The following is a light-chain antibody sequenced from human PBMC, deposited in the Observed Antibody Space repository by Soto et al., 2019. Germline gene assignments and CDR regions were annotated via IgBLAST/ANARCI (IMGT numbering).Light chain of an antibody. J-gene: IGKJ4*01. CDR3: QQYNSVSLLT. Sequence: DIQMPQSPSTLSASVGDRVTLTCRASQSISSWLAWYQQTPGKATNLLIYKASSLESGVPSRFSGSGSGTEFTLTISSLQPDDFATYYCQQYNSVSLLTFGGGTKVDIK. V-gene: IGKV1-5*03. CDR2: KAS. CDR1: QSISSW.